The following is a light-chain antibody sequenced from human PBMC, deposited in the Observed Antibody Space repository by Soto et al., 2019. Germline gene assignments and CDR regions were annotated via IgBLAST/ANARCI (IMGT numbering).Light chain of an antibody. V-gene: IGKV1-5*01. Sequence: IQMTQSPSTLSASVGDRVTITCRASQSISSWLAWYQQKPGKAPKLLIYDASSLESGVPSRFSGSGSGTAFTLTISSLQPDDFATYYCQQYNSYSRYTFGQGTKLEIK. J-gene: IGKJ2*01. CDR2: DAS. CDR1: QSISSW. CDR3: QQYNSYSRYT.